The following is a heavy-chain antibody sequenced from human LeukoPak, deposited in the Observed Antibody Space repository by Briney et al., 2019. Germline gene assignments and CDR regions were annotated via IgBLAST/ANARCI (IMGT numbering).Heavy chain of an antibody. CDR3: ARIGAGSSRDY. CDR2: INSDGSST. J-gene: IGHJ4*02. D-gene: IGHD6-13*01. V-gene: IGHV3-74*01. Sequence: GGSLRLSCAASGFTFSSYWMHWVRQAPGKGLVWVSRINSDGSSTSYADSVKGRFTISRDNAKNSLYLQMNSLRAEDTAVYYCARIGAGSSRDYWGQGTLVTVSS. CDR1: GFTFSSYW.